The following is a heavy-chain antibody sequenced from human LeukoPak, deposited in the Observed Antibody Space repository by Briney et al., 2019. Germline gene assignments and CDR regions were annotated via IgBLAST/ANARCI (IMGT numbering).Heavy chain of an antibody. Sequence: GGSLRLSCAASGFTFSSYSMNWVRQAPGKGLEWVSYISSSSTIYYADSVKGRFTISRDNAKNSLYLQMNSLRAEDTAVYYCASLYGSGPNWFDPWGQGTLVTVSS. CDR1: GFTFSSYS. CDR3: ASLYGSGPNWFDP. CDR2: ISSSSTI. V-gene: IGHV3-48*01. J-gene: IGHJ5*02. D-gene: IGHD3-10*01.